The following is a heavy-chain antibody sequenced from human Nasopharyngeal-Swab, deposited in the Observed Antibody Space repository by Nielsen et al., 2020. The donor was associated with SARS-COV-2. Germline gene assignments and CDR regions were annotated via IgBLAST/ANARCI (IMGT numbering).Heavy chain of an antibody. CDR2: ISDDNTI. CDR3: ARDLELLTNYYALDY. Sequence: GGSLRLSCAASGFTFNTYGMNWVRQAPGKGLEWISYISDDNTIFYADSVKGRFTISRDNAKNSLYLQMISLRDEDTAVYYCARDLELLTNYYALDYWGQGTLVTVSS. V-gene: IGHV3-48*02. CDR1: GFTFNTYG. D-gene: IGHD3-9*01. J-gene: IGHJ4*02.